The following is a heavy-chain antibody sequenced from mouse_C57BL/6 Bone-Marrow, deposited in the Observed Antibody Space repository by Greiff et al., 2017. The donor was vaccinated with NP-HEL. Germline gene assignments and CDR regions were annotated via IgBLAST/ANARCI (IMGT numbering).Heavy chain of an antibody. V-gene: IGHV1-22*01. D-gene: IGHD2-5*01. J-gene: IGHJ4*01. Sequence: VQLQQSGPELVKPGASVKMSCKASGYTFTDYYMHWVKQSHGKSLEWIGYINPNNGGTSYNQKFKGKATLTVNKSSSTAYMELRSLTSEDSAVYYCARRAYYSNYDYALDYWGQGTSVTVSS. CDR1: GYTFTDYY. CDR2: INPNNGGT. CDR3: ARRAYYSNYDYALDY.